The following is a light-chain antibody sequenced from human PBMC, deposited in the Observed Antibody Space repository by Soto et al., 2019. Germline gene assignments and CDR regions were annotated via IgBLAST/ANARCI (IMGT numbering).Light chain of an antibody. CDR3: AAWDDSLNGVV. Sequence: QSVLTQPPSAAGTPGQTIALSCSGGSSNIGSHTVNWYQQLPGTAPRLLIYSNTQRPSGVPDRFSGSKSGTSASLAISGLQSEYEGDYDCAAWDDSLNGVVFGGGTKVTVL. CDR1: SSNIGSHT. V-gene: IGLV1-44*01. CDR2: SNT. J-gene: IGLJ2*01.